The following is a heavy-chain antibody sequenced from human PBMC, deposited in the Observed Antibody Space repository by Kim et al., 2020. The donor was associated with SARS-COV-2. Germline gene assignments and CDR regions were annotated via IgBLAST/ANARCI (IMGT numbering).Heavy chain of an antibody. J-gene: IGHJ4*02. Sequence: SVKVSCKASGGTFSSYAISWVRQAPGQGLEWMGGIIPIFGTANYAQKFQGRVTITADESTSTAYMELSSLRSEDTAVYYCARDMEDIVATTGDWGQGTLVTVSS. CDR1: GGTFSSYA. V-gene: IGHV1-69*13. CDR2: IIPIFGTA. D-gene: IGHD5-12*01. CDR3: ARDMEDIVATTGD.